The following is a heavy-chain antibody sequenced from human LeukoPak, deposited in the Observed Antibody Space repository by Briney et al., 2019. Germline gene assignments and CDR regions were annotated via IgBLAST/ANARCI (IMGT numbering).Heavy chain of an antibody. CDR3: ARHKKFGRYSSSYNWFDP. Sequence: PSETLSLTCTVAGGSISSGGYYWSWIRQHPGRGLEYIGYIYYTGTAYRNPSLNSGTTYYSPSLKSRATISGDTSKNQFSLKLSSVTAADTAVYYCARHKKFGRYSSSYNWFDPWGQGTLVTFSS. CDR1: GGSISSGGYY. V-gene: IGHV4-31*03. D-gene: IGHD6-6*01. CDR2: IYYTGTAYRNPSLNSGTT. J-gene: IGHJ5*02.